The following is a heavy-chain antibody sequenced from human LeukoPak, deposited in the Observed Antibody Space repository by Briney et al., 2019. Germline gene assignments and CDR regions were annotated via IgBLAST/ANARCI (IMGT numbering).Heavy chain of an antibody. CDR3: AIESGGTLGAFDI. CDR2: ISGSGGST. D-gene: IGHD1-7*01. V-gene: IGHV3-23*01. Sequence: GGSLRFSCAAPGSTFRTYPMSGVGQPPEKGLEWVPAISGSGGSTYYADSVKGRFTISRDNSKNTLYLQMNSLRAEDTAVYYCAIESGGTLGAFDIWGQGTMVTVSS. J-gene: IGHJ3*02. CDR1: GSTFRTYP.